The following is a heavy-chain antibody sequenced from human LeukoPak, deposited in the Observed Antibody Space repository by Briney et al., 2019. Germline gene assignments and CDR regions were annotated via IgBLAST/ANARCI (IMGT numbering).Heavy chain of an antibody. J-gene: IGHJ4*02. CDR1: GFIFSNFG. CDR2: ISTTSSTI. CDR3: ARGETAVTSYLHY. D-gene: IGHD4-17*01. Sequence: PGGSLRLSCAASGFIFSNFGMNWVRQAPGKGLQWLSHISTTSSTIYYADSVKGRFTISRDNAKNSLYLQMNSLRDEDTAVYYCARGETAVTSYLHYWGQGTLVTVSS. V-gene: IGHV3-48*02.